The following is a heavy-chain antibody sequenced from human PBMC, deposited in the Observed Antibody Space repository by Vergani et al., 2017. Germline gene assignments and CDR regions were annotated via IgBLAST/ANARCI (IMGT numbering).Heavy chain of an antibody. V-gene: IGHV4-38-2*02. J-gene: IGHJ4*02. CDR3: ARDRSPPNCSSTSCHGFDY. CDR1: GYSISGGYY. Sequence: QVQLQESGPGLGKPSETLSLTGAVPGYSISGGYYGGGFRHPPGKGREWIGGIYHSGSTYYNPSLKSRVTISVDTSKNQFSLKLSSVTAADTAVYYCARDRSPPNCSSTSCHGFDYWGQGTLVTVSS. D-gene: IGHD2-2*01. CDR2: IYHSGST.